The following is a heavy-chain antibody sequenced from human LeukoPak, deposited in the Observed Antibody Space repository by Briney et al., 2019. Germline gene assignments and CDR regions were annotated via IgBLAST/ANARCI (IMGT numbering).Heavy chain of an antibody. Sequence: GGSLRLSCAASGFTFDDYGMSWVRQAPGKGLEGVSSINWNGGSTGYADSVKGRFTRSRDNAKNSLYLQMNSLRAEDTALYYCARDENYGEAWFDPWGQGTLVTVSS. J-gene: IGHJ5*02. D-gene: IGHD4-17*01. CDR3: ARDENYGEAWFDP. V-gene: IGHV3-20*04. CDR2: INWNGGST. CDR1: GFTFDDYG.